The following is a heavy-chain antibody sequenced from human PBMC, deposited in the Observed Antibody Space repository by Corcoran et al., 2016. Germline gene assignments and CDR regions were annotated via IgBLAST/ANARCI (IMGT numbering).Heavy chain of an antibody. J-gene: IGHJ6*02. V-gene: IGHV1-46*01. D-gene: IGHD6-19*01. CDR3: AKGYSSGWAYYYYGMDV. CDR2: INPSGGST. Sequence: QVQLVQSGAEVKKPGASVKVSCKASGYTFTSYYMHWVRQAPGQGLEWMGIINPSGGSTSYAQKFQGRVTMTRDTSTSTVYMELSSLRSEDTAVYYCAKGYSSGWAYYYYGMDVWGQGTTVTVSS. CDR1: GYTFTSYY.